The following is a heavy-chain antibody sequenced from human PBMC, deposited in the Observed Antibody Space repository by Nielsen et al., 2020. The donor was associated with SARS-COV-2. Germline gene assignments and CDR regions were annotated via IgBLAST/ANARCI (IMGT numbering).Heavy chain of an antibody. D-gene: IGHD6-13*01. V-gene: IGHV5-51*01. CDR1: GYRFTSYW. J-gene: IGHJ6*02. CDR3: ARLQSSTGGGMDV. Sequence: GESLKISCEASGYRFTSYWIAWVRQMPGKGLEWVGIIYPGDSDTRYSPSFQDQVTISADKSVSTAYLQWASLTASDTSMYYCARLQSSTGGGMDVWGQGTAVTVSS. CDR2: IYPGDSDT.